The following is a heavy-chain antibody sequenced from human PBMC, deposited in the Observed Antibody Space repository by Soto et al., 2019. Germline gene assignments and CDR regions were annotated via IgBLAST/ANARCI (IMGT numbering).Heavy chain of an antibody. CDR3: AKVHYDFWSGYQPVY. CDR1: GFTFRSYA. CDR2: ISGSGGST. V-gene: IGHV3-23*01. D-gene: IGHD3-3*01. Sequence: GGSLRLSCAAAGFTFRSYARSWVSKATGKGLEWVSAISGSGGSTYYADSVKGRFTISRDNSKNTLYLQMDSLRAEDTAVYYCAKVHYDFWSGYQPVYWGQGTLVTVSS. J-gene: IGHJ4*02.